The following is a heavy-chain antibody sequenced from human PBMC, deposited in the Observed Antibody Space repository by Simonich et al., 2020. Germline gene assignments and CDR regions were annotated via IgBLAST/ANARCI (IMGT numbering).Heavy chain of an antibody. V-gene: IGHV4-39*01. Sequence: QLQLQESGPGLVKPSETLSLTCTVSGGSISSSSYYWGWIRQPPGKGLEWIGSIYYIGSTYYNPSLMIRVTISVDTSKTQFSLKLSSVTAADTAVYYCARHAGFAFDIWGQGTMVTVSS. CDR1: GGSISSSSYY. J-gene: IGHJ3*02. CDR3: ARHAGFAFDI. D-gene: IGHD6-13*01. CDR2: IYYIGST.